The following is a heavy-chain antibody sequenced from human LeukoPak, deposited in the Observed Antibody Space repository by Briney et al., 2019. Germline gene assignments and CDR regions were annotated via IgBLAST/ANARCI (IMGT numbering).Heavy chain of an antibody. V-gene: IGHV3-21*05. Sequence: GESVRLFCAASGFTFSSYSMNWVRQATGKGVEWVSYISSSSSYIYYADSVKGRFTISRDNAKNSLYLQMNSLRAEDTAVYYCARDHYDFWSGYPFDYWGQGTLVTVSS. D-gene: IGHD3-3*01. CDR2: ISSSSSYI. CDR1: GFTFSSYS. CDR3: ARDHYDFWSGYPFDY. J-gene: IGHJ4*02.